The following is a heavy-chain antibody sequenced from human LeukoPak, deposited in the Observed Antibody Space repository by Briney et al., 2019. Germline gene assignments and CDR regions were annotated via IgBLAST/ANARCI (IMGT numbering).Heavy chain of an antibody. V-gene: IGHV3-23*01. D-gene: IGHD3-3*01. Sequence: GGSLRLSCAASGFTFSSYAMSWVRQAPGKGLGWVSAISGSGGSTYYADSVKGRFTISRDNSKNTLYLQMNSLRAEDTAVYYCAKDLNDFWSGYRYYFDYWGQGTLVTVSS. CDR2: ISGSGGST. J-gene: IGHJ4*02. CDR3: AKDLNDFWSGYRYYFDY. CDR1: GFTFSSYA.